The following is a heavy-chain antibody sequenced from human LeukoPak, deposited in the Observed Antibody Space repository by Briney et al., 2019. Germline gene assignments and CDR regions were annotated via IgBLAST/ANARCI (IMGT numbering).Heavy chain of an antibody. CDR3: ARQADCRGGSCYSDY. CDR2: TYYSGSA. CDR1: GGSISSSRYY. Sequence: SETLSLTCTVSGGSISSSRYYWGWIRQPPGRGLEWIGSTYYSGSAYYNPSHKSRVTISADTSKNQFSLKLSSVTAADTAVYYCARQADCRGGSCYSDYWGQGTLVTVSS. D-gene: IGHD2-15*01. V-gene: IGHV4-39*01. J-gene: IGHJ4*02.